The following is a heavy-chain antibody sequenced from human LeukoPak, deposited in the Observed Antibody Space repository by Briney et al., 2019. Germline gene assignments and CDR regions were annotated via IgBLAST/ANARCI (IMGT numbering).Heavy chain of an antibody. V-gene: IGHV3-66*01. CDR1: GFTVSNNY. J-gene: IGHJ4*02. CDR2: IYSGGST. Sequence: GGSLRLSCAASGFTVSNNYMSWVRRAPGKGLEWVSVIYSGGSTYYADSVKGRFTISRDKSKNTLFVQMNSLRAEDTAVYYCASYNYDSSGYYNYWGQGTLVTVSS. D-gene: IGHD3-22*01. CDR3: ASYNYDSSGYYNY.